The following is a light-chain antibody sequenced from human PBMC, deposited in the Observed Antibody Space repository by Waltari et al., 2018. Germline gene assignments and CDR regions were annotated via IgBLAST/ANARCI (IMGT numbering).Light chain of an antibody. Sequence: EIVLTQSLGPLSLSPGAKAPPSCRASQTIRGSLAWYQQKPGQAPRLLIYGASSRAVGIPDRFSGSGSGTDFSLTISRLEPEDFAVYYCQHYVRLPVTFGRGTKVEIK. J-gene: IGKJ1*01. V-gene: IGKV3-20*01. CDR3: QHYVRLPVT. CDR2: GAS. CDR1: QTIRGS.